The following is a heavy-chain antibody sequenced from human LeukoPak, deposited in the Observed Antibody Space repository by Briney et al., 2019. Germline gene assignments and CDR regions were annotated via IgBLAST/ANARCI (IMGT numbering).Heavy chain of an antibody. J-gene: IGHJ5*02. CDR2: INHSGST. D-gene: IGHD3-10*01. V-gene: IGHV4-34*01. Sequence: GSLRLSCAASGFTFSSYSMNWVRQAPGKGLEWIGEINHSGSTNYNPSLKSRVTISVDTSKNQFSLKLSSVTAADTAVYYCARGVRNWFDPWGQGTLVTVSS. CDR1: GFTFSSYS. CDR3: ARGVRNWFDP.